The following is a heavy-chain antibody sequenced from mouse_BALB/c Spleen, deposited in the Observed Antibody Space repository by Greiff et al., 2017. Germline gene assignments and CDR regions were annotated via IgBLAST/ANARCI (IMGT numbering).Heavy chain of an antibody. CDR2: ISYDGSN. V-gene: IGHV3-6*02. Sequence: EVQRVESGPGLVKPSQSLSLTCSVTGYSITSGYYWNWIRQFPGNKLEWMGYISYDGSNNYNPSLKNRISITRDTSKNQFFLKLNSVTTEDTATYYCARDRDYYLDYWGQGTSVTVSS. CDR3: ARDRDYYLDY. J-gene: IGHJ4*01. D-gene: IGHD1-1*01. CDR1: GYSITSGYY.